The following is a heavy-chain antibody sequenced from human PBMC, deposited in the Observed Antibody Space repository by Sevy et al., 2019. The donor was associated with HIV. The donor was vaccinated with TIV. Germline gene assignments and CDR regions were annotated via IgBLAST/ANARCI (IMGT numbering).Heavy chain of an antibody. CDR3: AKEERGYSYGYGIDY. Sequence: GGSLRLSCAASGFTFSSYAMSWVRQAPGKGLEWVSAISGSGGSTYYADSVKGRFTISRDNSKNTLYLQMNSLRAEDTAVDYSAKEERGYSYGYGIDYWGQGTLVTVSS. CDR1: GFTFSSYA. J-gene: IGHJ4*02. CDR2: ISGSGGST. V-gene: IGHV3-23*01. D-gene: IGHD5-18*01.